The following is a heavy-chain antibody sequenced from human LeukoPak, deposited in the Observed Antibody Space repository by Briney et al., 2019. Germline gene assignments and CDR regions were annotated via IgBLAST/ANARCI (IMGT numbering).Heavy chain of an antibody. Sequence: SETLSLTCTVSGGSISSSSYYWGWIRQPPGKGLEWIGSIYYSGSTNYNPFLKSRVTISVDTSKNQFSLKLSSVTAADTAVYYCAREVGGYFDYWGQGTLVTVSS. CDR1: GGSISSSSYY. CDR2: IYYSGST. J-gene: IGHJ4*02. D-gene: IGHD2-15*01. V-gene: IGHV4-39*07. CDR3: AREVGGYFDY.